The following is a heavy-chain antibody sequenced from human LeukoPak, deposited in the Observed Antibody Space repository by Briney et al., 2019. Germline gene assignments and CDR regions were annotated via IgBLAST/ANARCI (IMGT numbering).Heavy chain of an antibody. D-gene: IGHD5-18*01. CDR2: IYYSGST. V-gene: IGHV4-59*01. CDR3: ARGLTAMVLPFDY. Sequence: SETLSLTCTVSGGSISSYYWSWIRQPPGKGLEWIGYIYYSGSTNYNPSLKSRVTISVDTSKNQFSLKLNSVTAADTAVYYCARGLTAMVLPFDYWGQGTLVTVSS. J-gene: IGHJ4*02. CDR1: GGSISSYY.